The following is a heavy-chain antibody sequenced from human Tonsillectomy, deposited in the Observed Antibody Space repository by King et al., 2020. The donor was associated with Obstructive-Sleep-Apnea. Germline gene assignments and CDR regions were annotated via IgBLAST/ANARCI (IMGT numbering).Heavy chain of an antibody. J-gene: IGHJ6*02. D-gene: IGHD3-10*01. CDR1: GFTFSTYA. Sequence: VQLVESGGGVVQPGRSLRLSCSVSGFTFSTYAMHWVRQAPGKGLEWVAVTAYDGSNKYYRDSVKGRFTVSRDNSKNTPYLQMNSLRTEETAVYYCARDNERFGETLAYNYGMDVWGPGTTVTVSS. V-gene: IGHV3-30*04. CDR2: TAYDGSNK. CDR3: ARDNERFGETLAYNYGMDV.